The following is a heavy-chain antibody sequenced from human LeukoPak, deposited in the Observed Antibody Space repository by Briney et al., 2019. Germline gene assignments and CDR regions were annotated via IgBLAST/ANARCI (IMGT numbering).Heavy chain of an antibody. J-gene: IGHJ5*02. Sequence: SETLSLTCAVSGGSISSGDYSWSWIRQPPGTGLEWIGYIYHSGSTYYNPSLKSRVTISVDRSKNQFSLKLSSVTAADTAVYYCAREMVNGNWFDPWGQGTLVTVSS. CDR1: GGSISSGDYS. CDR2: IYHSGST. D-gene: IGHD2-8*01. CDR3: AREMVNGNWFDP. V-gene: IGHV4-30-2*01.